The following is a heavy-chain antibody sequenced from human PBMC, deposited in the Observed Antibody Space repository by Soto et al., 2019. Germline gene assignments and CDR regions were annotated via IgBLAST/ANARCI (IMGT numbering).Heavy chain of an antibody. CDR1: GFAFSSYA. D-gene: IGHD3-10*01. CDR3: AKDVDPRAGVATAMLDH. Sequence: QVQLVESGGGEVQAGMSLRLSCAASGFAFSSYAMHWVRQAPGKGLEWVGVIGYDGSKEYYADPVKGRFTISRDNSKNTLYLQMSSLRPEDTAVHYCAKDVDPRAGVATAMLDHWGQGTLVTVSS. V-gene: IGHV3-33*06. J-gene: IGHJ5*02. CDR2: IGYDGSKE.